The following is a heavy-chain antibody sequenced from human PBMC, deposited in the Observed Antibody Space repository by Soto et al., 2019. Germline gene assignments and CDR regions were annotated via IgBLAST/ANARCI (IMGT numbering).Heavy chain of an antibody. Sequence: GASVKVSCKASGYTFTSYGIAWMRQAPGQGLEWMGWISAYNGNTDYAQKVHGRVTITADESTSTAYMELSSLRSDDTAVYYCAREDRDRETGLVPAAIDGMDVWGQGTTVTVSS. V-gene: IGHV1-18*01. J-gene: IGHJ6*02. CDR3: AREDRDRETGLVPAAIDGMDV. CDR1: GYTFTSYG. D-gene: IGHD2-2*01. CDR2: ISAYNGNT.